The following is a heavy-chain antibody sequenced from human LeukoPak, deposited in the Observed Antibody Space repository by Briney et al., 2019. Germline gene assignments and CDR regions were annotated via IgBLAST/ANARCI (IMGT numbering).Heavy chain of an antibody. D-gene: IGHD3-22*01. CDR3: ARATNYYYDSSGYPPFDY. Sequence: GGSLRLSCAASGFTFSSYAMHWVRQAPGQGLEWVAVIWYDGSNKYYADSVKGRFTISRDNAKNSLYLQMNSLRAEDTAVYYCARATNYYYDSSGYPPFDYWGQGTLVTVSS. J-gene: IGHJ4*02. CDR1: GFTFSSYA. V-gene: IGHV3-33*01. CDR2: IWYDGSNK.